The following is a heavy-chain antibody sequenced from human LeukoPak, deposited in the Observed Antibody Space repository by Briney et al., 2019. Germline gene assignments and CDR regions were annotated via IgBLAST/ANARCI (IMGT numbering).Heavy chain of an antibody. V-gene: IGHV3-23*01. CDR1: GFTFSSYG. D-gene: IGHD3-22*01. J-gene: IGHJ4*02. CDR2: ISTTGGTT. CDR3: ATSFGYYYDSSVLVY. Sequence: GGTLRLSCAASGFTFSSYGMSWVRQAPGKGLKWVSAISTTGGTTYYADSVRGRFTISRDNSKNTLYLQMNSLRAEDTAVYYCATSFGYYYDSSVLVYWGQGTLVTVSS.